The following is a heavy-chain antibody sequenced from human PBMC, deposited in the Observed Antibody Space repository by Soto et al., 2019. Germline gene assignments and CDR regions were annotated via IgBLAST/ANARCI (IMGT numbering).Heavy chain of an antibody. J-gene: IGHJ4*02. Sequence: SETLSLTCTVSGGSISSYYWSWIRQPPGKGLEWIGYIYYSGSTNYNPSLKSRVTISVDTSKNQFSLKLSSVTAADTAVYYCARVGDHYEFDYWGQGTLVTVSS. CDR2: IYYSGST. CDR1: GGSISSYY. D-gene: IGHD3-10*01. CDR3: ARVGDHYEFDY. V-gene: IGHV4-59*01.